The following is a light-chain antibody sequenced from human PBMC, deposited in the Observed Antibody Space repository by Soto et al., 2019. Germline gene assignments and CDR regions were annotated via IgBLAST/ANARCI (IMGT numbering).Light chain of an antibody. J-gene: IGKJ4*01. CDR3: QQRTSWPLT. Sequence: EIVLTQSPATLSLSPGERATLSCRASQSVTYNLAWYQQKPGQAPRLLIYDAANRATGIPARFSGRGSGTDFTVTIVSLEPEDSAVYYCQQRTSWPLTFGGGTRVEIK. CDR1: QSVTYN. CDR2: DAA. V-gene: IGKV3-11*01.